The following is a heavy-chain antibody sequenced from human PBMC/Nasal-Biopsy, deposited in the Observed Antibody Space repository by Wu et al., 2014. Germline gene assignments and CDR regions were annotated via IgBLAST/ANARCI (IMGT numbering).Heavy chain of an antibody. D-gene: IGHD5-12*01. V-gene: IGHV3-23*01. J-gene: IGHJ4*02. Sequence: LRLSCAASGFIFRNFAMGWVRQPPGKGLEWVSAISGYSGKTYYTDSVKGRFTISRDNSKNTLYLEMNNLRTEDTAMYYCAGAPTPTRGGPLVFWGQGTLVTVSS. CDR2: ISGYSGKT. CDR3: AGAPTPTRGGPLVF. CDR1: GFIFRNFA.